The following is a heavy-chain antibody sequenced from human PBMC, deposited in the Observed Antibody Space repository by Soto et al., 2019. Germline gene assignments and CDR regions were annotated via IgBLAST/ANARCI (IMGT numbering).Heavy chain of an antibody. CDR3: ASRTTVTSPNYYYGMDV. J-gene: IGHJ6*02. D-gene: IGHD4-17*01. CDR1: GGTFSSYA. Sequence: ASVKVSCKASGGTFSSYAISWVRQAPGQGLEWMGGIIPIFGTANYAQKFQGRVTITADKSTSTAYMELSSLRSEDTAVYYCASRTTVTSPNYYYGMDVWGQGTTVTV. CDR2: IIPIFGTA. V-gene: IGHV1-69*06.